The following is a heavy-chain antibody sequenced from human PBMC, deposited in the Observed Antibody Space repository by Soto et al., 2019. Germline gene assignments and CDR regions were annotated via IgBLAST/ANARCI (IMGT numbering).Heavy chain of an antibody. CDR1: VYTFTSCA. CDR2: INAGNGNT. CDR3: ARGPPGSWFDP. D-gene: IGHD5-12*01. Sequence: GASVKVSCKASVYTFTSCAIHCVRQAPGQRLEWMGWINAGNGNTKYSQKFQGRVTITRDTSASTAYMELSSLRSEDTAVYYCARGPPGSWFDPWGQGTLVTVSS. V-gene: IGHV1-3*01. J-gene: IGHJ5*02.